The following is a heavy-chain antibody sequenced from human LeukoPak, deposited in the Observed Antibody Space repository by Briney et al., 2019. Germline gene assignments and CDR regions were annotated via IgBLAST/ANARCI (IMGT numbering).Heavy chain of an antibody. CDR1: GFTCSNYG. CDR3: AKSVVYYDFWSLPNDY. V-gene: IGHV3-30*18. J-gene: IGHJ4*02. D-gene: IGHD3-3*01. Sequence: PGRSLRLSCTASGFTCSNYGTHRVRQAPGKGLEWVAIISYDGSNKYYADSVKGRFTISRDNSKNTLFLQMNSLRAEDTAVYYCAKSVVYYDFWSLPNDYWGQGIPVTVSS. CDR2: ISYDGSNK.